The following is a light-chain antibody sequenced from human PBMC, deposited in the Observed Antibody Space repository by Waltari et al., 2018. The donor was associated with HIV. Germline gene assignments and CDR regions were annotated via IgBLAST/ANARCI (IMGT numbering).Light chain of an antibody. CDR1: SSNIGTIT. CDR2: INN. V-gene: IGLV1-44*01. J-gene: IGLJ1*01. CDR3: ASWDDSLDGFYV. Sequence: QSVLTQPPSVSGTPGQRVTISCSGSSSNIGTITVTWYQVLPGTAPQLLIYINNQRPSGVPDRFSGSKSGTSASLAISGLQSEDEADYYCASWDDSLDGFYVFGTGTKVTVL.